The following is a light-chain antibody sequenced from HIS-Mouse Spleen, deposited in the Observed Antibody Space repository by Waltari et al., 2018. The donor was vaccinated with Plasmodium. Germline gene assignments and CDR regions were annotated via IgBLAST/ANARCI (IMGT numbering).Light chain of an antibody. Sequence: SYELTQPPSVSVSPGHTARITCPGDALPKKYAYWYQQKSGQAPVLVIYEDSKRPSGIPEGFSGSSSGTMATLTISGAQVEDEADYYCYSTDSSGNHRVFGGGTKLTVL. V-gene: IGLV3-10*01. CDR2: EDS. J-gene: IGLJ3*02. CDR3: YSTDSSGNHRV. CDR1: ALPKKY.